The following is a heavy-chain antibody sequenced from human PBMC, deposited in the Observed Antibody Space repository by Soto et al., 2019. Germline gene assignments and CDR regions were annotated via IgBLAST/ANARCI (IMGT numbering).Heavy chain of an antibody. CDR1: GFTFRNYD. Sequence: EVQLVESGGGLVQPGGSLRLSCAASGFTFRNYDMHWVRQGTGKGLEWVSGISAAGDPDYADSVEGRFTISSGNAHNSFFLQMNSPSVGYRAVYYCARTDSDFYGLYVWGQGPTVILPS. J-gene: IGHJ6*02. CDR2: ISAAGDP. V-gene: IGHV3-13*05. CDR3: ARTDSDFYGLYV. D-gene: IGHD4-4*01.